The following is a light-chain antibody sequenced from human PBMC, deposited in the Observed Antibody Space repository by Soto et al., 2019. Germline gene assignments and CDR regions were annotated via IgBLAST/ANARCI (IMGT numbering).Light chain of an antibody. Sequence: DIQMTQSTSSLSASIGDRVTITCRASQSIGTSLSWHQQKSGRAPKLLIHAASTLQSGVSSRFSGSGSGTDFSLTISSLQPEDVAVYYWQQSYSALYTFGQGTNLESK. CDR2: AAS. CDR1: QSIGTS. V-gene: IGKV1-39*01. CDR3: QQSYSALYT. J-gene: IGKJ2*01.